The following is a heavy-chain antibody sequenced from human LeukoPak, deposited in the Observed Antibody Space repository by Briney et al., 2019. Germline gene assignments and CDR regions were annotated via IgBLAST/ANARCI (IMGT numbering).Heavy chain of an antibody. J-gene: IGHJ4*02. D-gene: IGHD5-12*01. CDR2: IYHSGST. CDR1: GGSGGSISSSNY. Sequence: SGTLSLTCAVSGGSGGSISSSNYWSWVRQPPGKGLEWIGEIYHSGSTNYNPSLKSRVTISVDTSKNQFSLKLSSVTAADTAVYYCARGSFGGYDYVDYWGQGTLVTVSS. V-gene: IGHV4-4*02. CDR3: ARGSFGGYDYVDY.